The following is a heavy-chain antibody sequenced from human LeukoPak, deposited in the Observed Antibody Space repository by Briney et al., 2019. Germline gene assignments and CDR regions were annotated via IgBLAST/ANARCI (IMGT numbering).Heavy chain of an antibody. CDR2: ISAYNGNT. CDR1: GYTFTSYG. Sequence: ASVKVSCKASGYTFTSYGISWVRQAPGLGLEWMGWISAYNGNTNYAQKLQGRVTMTTDTSTSTAYMELRSLRSDDTAVYYCARAMIQLTPFAFDIWGQGTMVTVSS. J-gene: IGHJ3*02. CDR3: ARAMIQLTPFAFDI. D-gene: IGHD5-18*01. V-gene: IGHV1-18*01.